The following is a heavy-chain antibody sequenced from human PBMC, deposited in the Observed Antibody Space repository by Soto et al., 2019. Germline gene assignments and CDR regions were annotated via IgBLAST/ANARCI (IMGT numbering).Heavy chain of an antibody. D-gene: IGHD3-3*01. J-gene: IGHJ6*01. CDR3: ARALERAGVVILDYCYEMDV. Sequence: PGGSLRLSCAASGFTFSSYSMNWVRQAPGKGLEWVSYISSTSSTIYYADSVKGRFTISRENAKNSLYLQMNSLRDEDTAVYYCARALERAGVVILDYCYEMDVWGQGTTVTVSS. CDR2: ISSTSSTI. V-gene: IGHV3-48*02. CDR1: GFTFSSYS.